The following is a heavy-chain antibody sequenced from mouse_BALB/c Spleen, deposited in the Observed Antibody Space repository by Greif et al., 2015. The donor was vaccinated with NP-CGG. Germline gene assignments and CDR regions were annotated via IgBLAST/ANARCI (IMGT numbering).Heavy chain of an antibody. CDR2: INSDGGST. CDR3: ARRHSLYDPFAY. J-gene: IGHJ3*01. D-gene: IGHD2-12*01. V-gene: IGHV5-2*01. CDR1: EYEFPSHD. Sequence: EVKVVESGGGLVQPGESLKLSCESNEYEFPSHDMSWVRKTPEKRLELVAAINSDGGSTYYPDTMERRFIISRDNTKKTLYLQMSSLRSEDTALYYCARRHSLYDPFAYWGQGTLVTVSA.